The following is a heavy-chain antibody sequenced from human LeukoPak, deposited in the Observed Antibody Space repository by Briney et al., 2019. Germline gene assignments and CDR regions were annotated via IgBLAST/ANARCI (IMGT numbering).Heavy chain of an antibody. CDR3: ARNVDTAMEHDY. V-gene: IGHV3-21*01. D-gene: IGHD5-18*01. J-gene: IGHJ4*02. Sequence: PGGSLRLSCAASGFTFSSYSMNWVRQAPGKGLEWVSSISSSSYIYYADSVKGRFTISRDNAKNSLYLQMNSLRAEDTAVYYCARNVDTAMEHDYWGQGTLVTVSS. CDR1: GFTFSSYS. CDR2: ISSSSYI.